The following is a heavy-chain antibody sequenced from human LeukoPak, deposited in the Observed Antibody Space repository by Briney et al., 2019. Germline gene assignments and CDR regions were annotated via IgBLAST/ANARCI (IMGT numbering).Heavy chain of an antibody. CDR1: GGSISSGGYY. J-gene: IGHJ3*02. D-gene: IGHD3-22*01. CDR3: ARDSTKLASPTYYYDSSGYEVGAFDI. CDR2: IYYSGST. Sequence: SQTLSLTCTVSGGSISSGGYYWSWIRQHPGKGLEWIGYIYYSGSTYYNPSLKSRVTISVDTSKNPFSLKLSSVTAADTAVYYCARDSTKLASPTYYYDSSGYEVGAFDIWGQGTMVTVSS. V-gene: IGHV4-31*03.